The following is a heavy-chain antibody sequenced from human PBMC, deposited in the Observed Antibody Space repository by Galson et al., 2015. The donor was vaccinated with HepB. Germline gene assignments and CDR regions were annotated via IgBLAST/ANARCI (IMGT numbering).Heavy chain of an antibody. CDR2: ISSSSSYI. Sequence: SLRLSCAASGFTFSSYSMNWVRQAPGKGLEWVSSISSSSSYIYYADSVKGRFTISRDNAKNSLYLQMNSLRAEDTAVYYCARDRYCSSTSCYIYYYYYGMDVWGQGTTVTVSS. CDR1: GFTFSSYS. V-gene: IGHV3-21*01. D-gene: IGHD2-2*02. CDR3: ARDRYCSSTSCYIYYYYYGMDV. J-gene: IGHJ6*02.